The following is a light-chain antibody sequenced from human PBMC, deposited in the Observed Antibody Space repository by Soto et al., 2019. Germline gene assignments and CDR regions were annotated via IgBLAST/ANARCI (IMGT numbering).Light chain of an antibody. CDR2: DVN. CDR3: STYTSSSTHV. Sequence: QSALTQPASVSGSPGQSITISCTGTSSDIGGFTFVSWYQQHPGKVPKLMIFDVNRRPSGVSGRFSGSKSGNTASLTISGLQAEDEGAYYCSTYTSSSTHVFGSGTKLTVL. V-gene: IGLV2-14*03. J-gene: IGLJ1*01. CDR1: SSDIGGFTF.